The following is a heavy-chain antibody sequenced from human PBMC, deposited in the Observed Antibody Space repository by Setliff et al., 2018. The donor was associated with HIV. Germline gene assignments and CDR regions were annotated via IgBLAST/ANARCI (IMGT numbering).Heavy chain of an antibody. CDR2: IIHSGGT. CDR3: ARGGLGVVGAIDY. D-gene: IGHD2-15*01. J-gene: IGHJ4*02. Sequence: SETLSLTCAVYSGSFSGYYWTWIRQPPGRGLEWIGEIIHSGGTNYNRSLKSRVTISVDTSENQFSLNLSSVTAADTAVYYCARGGLGVVGAIDYWSQGTLVTVSS. CDR1: SGSFSGYY. V-gene: IGHV4-34*01.